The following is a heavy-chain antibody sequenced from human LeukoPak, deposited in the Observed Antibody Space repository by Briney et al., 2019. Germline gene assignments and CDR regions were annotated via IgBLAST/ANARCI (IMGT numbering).Heavy chain of an antibody. CDR2: IIPISGTT. CDR3: ARKLRLGGNWFDP. CDR1: GGTFTSYA. J-gene: IGHJ5*02. D-gene: IGHD1-26*01. Sequence: SVKVSCKTSGGTFTSYAITWVRQAPGQGLEWMGKIIPISGTTNYAQKFQGRVTFTADESTSTAYMELSSLRSEDTALYYCARKLRLGGNWFDPWGQGTLVTVSS. V-gene: IGHV1-69*13.